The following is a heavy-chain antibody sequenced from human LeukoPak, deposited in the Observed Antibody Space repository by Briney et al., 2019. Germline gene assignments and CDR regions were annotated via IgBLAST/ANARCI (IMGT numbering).Heavy chain of an antibody. Sequence: GGSLRLSCAASGFTFSNAWMSWVRQAPGKGLEWVGRIKSKTDGGTTDYAAPVKGRFTISRDDSKNTLYLQMNSLKTEDTAVYYCRSERASTPAGGSPAEDDYWGQGTLVTVSS. CDR2: IKSKTDGGTT. V-gene: IGHV3-15*01. J-gene: IGHJ4*02. CDR1: GFTFSNAW. CDR3: RSERASTPAGGSPAEDDY. D-gene: IGHD2-2*01.